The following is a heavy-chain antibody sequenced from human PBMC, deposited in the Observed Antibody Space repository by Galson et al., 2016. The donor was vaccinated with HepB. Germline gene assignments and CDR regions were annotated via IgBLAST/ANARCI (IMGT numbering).Heavy chain of an antibody. J-gene: IGHJ4*02. CDR2: INPNSGAT. D-gene: IGHD1/OR15-1a*01. CDR1: GYTFTSYI. Sequence: SVKVSCKASGYTFTSYIIHWVRQAPGQGLEWMGWINPNSGATNYAQKFQGRVILTRDTSINTVHMDFSRLTSDDTATYYCARGVRNILFRTASLYWGPGTLVTVSS. CDR3: ARGVRNILFRTASLY. V-gene: IGHV1-2*02.